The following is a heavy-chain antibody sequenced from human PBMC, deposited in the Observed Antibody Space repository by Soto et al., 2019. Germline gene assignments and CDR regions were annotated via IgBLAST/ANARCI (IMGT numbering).Heavy chain of an antibody. D-gene: IGHD4-17*01. J-gene: IGHJ6*02. Sequence: PGGSLRLSCAASGFTFSSYSMNWVRQAPGKGLEWVSSISSSSSYIYYADSVKGRFTISRDNAKNSLYLQMNSLRAEDTAVYYCARDRTVTNPRSYYGMDVWGQGTTVTVSS. V-gene: IGHV3-21*01. CDR3: ARDRTVTNPRSYYGMDV. CDR1: GFTFSSYS. CDR2: ISSSSSYI.